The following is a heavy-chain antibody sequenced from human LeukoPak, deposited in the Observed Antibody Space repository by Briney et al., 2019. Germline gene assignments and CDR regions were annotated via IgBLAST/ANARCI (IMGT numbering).Heavy chain of an antibody. CDR2: INPNSGGT. CDR3: ARGGEMATITDIDFDY. J-gene: IGHJ4*02. Sequence: ASVKVSCKASGYTFTGYYMHWVRQAPGQGLEWMGWINPNSGGTNYAQKFQGWVTMTRDTSISTAYMELSRLRSDDTAVYYCARGGEMATITDIDFDYWGQGTLVTVSS. D-gene: IGHD5-24*01. V-gene: IGHV1-2*04. CDR1: GYTFTGYY.